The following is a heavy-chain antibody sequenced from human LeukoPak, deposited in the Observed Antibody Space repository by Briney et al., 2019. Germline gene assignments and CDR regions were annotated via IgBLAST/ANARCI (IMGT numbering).Heavy chain of an antibody. CDR3: ARVFYSGYSRWFDP. V-gene: IGHV3-66*01. CDR1: GFTFSIYW. Sequence: PGGSLRLSCAASGFTFSIYWMYWVRQAPGKGLQWVSVIYTGGSTYYADSVKGRFTISRDNSKNTLYLQMNSLRAEDTAVYYCARVFYSGYSRWFDPWGQGTLVTVSS. CDR2: IYTGGST. D-gene: IGHD5-12*01. J-gene: IGHJ5*02.